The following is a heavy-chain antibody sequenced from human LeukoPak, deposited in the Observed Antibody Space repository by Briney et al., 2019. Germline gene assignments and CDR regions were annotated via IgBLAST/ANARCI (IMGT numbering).Heavy chain of an antibody. CDR2: ISGSGGST. CDR1: GFTFSSYA. D-gene: IGHD4-23*01. V-gene: IGHV3-23*01. J-gene: IGHJ3*02. CDR3: ARIQRSGNSGYALDI. Sequence: GGSLRLSCAASGFTFSSYAMSWVRQAPGKGLEWVSAISGSGGSTYYADSVKGRFTISRDNSKNTLYLQMNSLRAEDTAVYYCARIQRSGNSGYALDIWGQGTVVTVSS.